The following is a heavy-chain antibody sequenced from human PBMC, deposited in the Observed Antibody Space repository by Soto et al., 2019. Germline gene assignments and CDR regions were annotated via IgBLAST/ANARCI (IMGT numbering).Heavy chain of an antibody. CDR1: GFTFSSYA. CDR3: ARESDH. CDR2: ISGSGGGT. Sequence: VGSLRLSGAASGFTFSSYAMSWVRQAPGKGLEWVSTISGSGGGTYYADSMKGRFTISRDNSKNTLYLQMYSLRVEDTAVYYCARESDHWGQGTLVTVSS. J-gene: IGHJ4*02. V-gene: IGHV3-23*01.